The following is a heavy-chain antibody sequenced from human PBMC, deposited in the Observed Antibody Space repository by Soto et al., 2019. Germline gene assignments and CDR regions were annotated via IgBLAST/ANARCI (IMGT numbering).Heavy chain of an antibody. CDR1: GYTFTHYA. D-gene: IGHD6-13*01. CDR2: INAGSGNT. V-gene: IGHV1-3*01. CDR3: ARGLAADGA. J-gene: IGHJ5*02. Sequence: QVQLVQSGAEVKKPGASVKVSCTASGYTFTHYAIHWVRHAPGQRLEWMGFINAGSGNTKYSQTFQGRLTFTKDTSASTAYRDLSSLRSEDTAIYYGARGLAADGAWGQGTLVTVSS.